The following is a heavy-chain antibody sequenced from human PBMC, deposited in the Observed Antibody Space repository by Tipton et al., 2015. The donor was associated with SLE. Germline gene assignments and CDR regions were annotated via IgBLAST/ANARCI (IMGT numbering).Heavy chain of an antibody. CDR3: AKYASGTMFEY. J-gene: IGHJ4*02. D-gene: IGHD3-10*01. Sequence: TLSLTCTVSGGSISGYYWSWVRQPPGKGLEWIGSIYYSVATHYNPSLKSRVTISADTSKNQFSLRLTSVTAADTAVNYCAKYASGTMFEYWGQGTLVTVSS. V-gene: IGHV4-59*05. CDR1: GGSISGYY. CDR2: IYYSVAT.